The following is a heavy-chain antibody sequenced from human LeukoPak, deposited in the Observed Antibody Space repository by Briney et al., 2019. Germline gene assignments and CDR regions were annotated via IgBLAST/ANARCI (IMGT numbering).Heavy chain of an antibody. Sequence: GGSLRLSCAASGFTFDDYAMHWVRQAPGKGLEWVSGISWNSGSIGYADSVKGRFTISRDNAKNSLYLQMNSLRAEDTALYYCAKGRVLLWFGESRFDPWGQGTLVTVSS. CDR1: GFTFDDYA. V-gene: IGHV3-9*01. D-gene: IGHD3-10*01. J-gene: IGHJ5*02. CDR3: AKGRVLLWFGESRFDP. CDR2: ISWNSGSI.